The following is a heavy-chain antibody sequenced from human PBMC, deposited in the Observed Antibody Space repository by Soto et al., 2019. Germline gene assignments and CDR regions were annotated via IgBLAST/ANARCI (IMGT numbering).Heavy chain of an antibody. Sequence: EVQLVESGGGLVQPGESLRLSCAASGFTFSSYSMNWVRQAPGKGLEWVSYMHNSSSTIYYADSVRGRFTISRDNAKNSLYLQMNSLRDEDTAVYYCERGVQIIVLLPAAIDYWGQGTLVTVSS. CDR3: ERGVQIIVLLPAAIDY. CDR2: MHNSSSTI. CDR1: GFTFSSYS. J-gene: IGHJ4*02. D-gene: IGHD2-2*01. V-gene: IGHV3-48*02.